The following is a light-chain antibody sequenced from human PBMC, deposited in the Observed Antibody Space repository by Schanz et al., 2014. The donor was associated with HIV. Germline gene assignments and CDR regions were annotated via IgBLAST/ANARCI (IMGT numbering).Light chain of an antibody. CDR1: SSNIGAGFD. J-gene: IGLJ3*02. V-gene: IGLV1-40*01. CDR3: AGWDDSLNVWV. Sequence: QSVLTQPPSVSGAPGQRVTITCVGGSSNIGAGFDVNWYQQFPGTVPKVLIYDDYLRGSGVPDRFSASKSGTSASLAISGLQSEDEADYYCAGWDDSLNVWVFGGGTKLTVL. CDR2: DDY.